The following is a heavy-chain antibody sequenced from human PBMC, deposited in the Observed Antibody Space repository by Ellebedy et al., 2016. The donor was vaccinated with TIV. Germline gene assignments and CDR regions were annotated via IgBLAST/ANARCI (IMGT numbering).Heavy chain of an antibody. CDR2: IYYSGGT. Sequence: MPSETLSLTCTVSGGSISGSYWGWIRQPPGKGLEWIGYIYYSGGTNYNPSLKSRLTISVDTSKNHFSLKLSSVTAADTALYYCARFLAAYGYDYWGQGTLVTVSS. D-gene: IGHD2-15*01. J-gene: IGHJ4*02. CDR3: ARFLAAYGYDY. V-gene: IGHV4-59*01. CDR1: GGSISGSY.